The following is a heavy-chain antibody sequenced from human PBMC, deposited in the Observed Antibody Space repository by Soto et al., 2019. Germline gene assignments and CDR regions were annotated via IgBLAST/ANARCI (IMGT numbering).Heavy chain of an antibody. Sequence: PGGSLRLSCAASGFTFSNYWMHWVRQAPGKGLVWVSRINGDGSDTRYADSVKGRFTISRDNAKNTLYLQMNSLRAEDSAVYYCARHFRDYWGQGTLVTVSS. CDR2: INGDGSDT. CDR3: ARHFRDY. J-gene: IGHJ4*02. D-gene: IGHD3-3*02. CDR1: GFTFSNYW. V-gene: IGHV3-74*01.